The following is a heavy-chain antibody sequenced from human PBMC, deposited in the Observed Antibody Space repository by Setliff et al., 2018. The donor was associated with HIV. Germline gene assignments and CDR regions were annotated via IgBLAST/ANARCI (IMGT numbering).Heavy chain of an antibody. V-gene: IGHV1-18*01. CDR1: GYTFTSYS. CDR2: ISPYNGIT. Sequence: ASVKVSCKPSGYTFTSYSIAWVRQAPGQGLEWMGWISPYNGITDYAQKFQDRVTITTDRYTTTVYMELRSLTSDDTAVYYCARGRSSGWVDDAFDIWGQGTMVTVSS. J-gene: IGHJ3*02. CDR3: ARGRSSGWVDDAFDI. D-gene: IGHD6-19*01.